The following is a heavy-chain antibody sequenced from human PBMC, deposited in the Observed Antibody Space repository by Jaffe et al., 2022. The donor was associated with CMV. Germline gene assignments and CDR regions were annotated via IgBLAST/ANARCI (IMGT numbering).Heavy chain of an antibody. V-gene: IGHV4-34*01. D-gene: IGHD1-26*01. CDR1: GGSFSGYY. CDR3: ARDGSQGVGATLLRFGNWFDP. Sequence: QVQLQQWGAGLLKPSETLSLTCAVYGGSFSGYYWSWIRQPPGKGLEWIGEINHSGSTNYNPSLKSRVTISVDTSKNQFSLKLSSVTAADTAVYYCARDGSQGVGATLLRFGNWFDPWGQGTLVTVSS. J-gene: IGHJ5*02. CDR2: INHSGST.